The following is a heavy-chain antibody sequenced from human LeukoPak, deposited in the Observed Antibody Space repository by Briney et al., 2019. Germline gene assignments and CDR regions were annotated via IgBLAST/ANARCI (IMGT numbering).Heavy chain of an antibody. D-gene: IGHD4-17*01. CDR2: ISGSGGST. CDR1: GFTFSSYA. CDR3: AKGLRTTVTTYFDY. Sequence: GGSLRLSCAASGFTFSSYAMTWVRQAPGKGLEWVSGISGSGGSTYYADSVKGRFTISRDNSKNTLYLQMNSLRAEDTAVYYCAKGLRTTVTTYFDYGGQGTLVTVSS. V-gene: IGHV3-23*01. J-gene: IGHJ4*02.